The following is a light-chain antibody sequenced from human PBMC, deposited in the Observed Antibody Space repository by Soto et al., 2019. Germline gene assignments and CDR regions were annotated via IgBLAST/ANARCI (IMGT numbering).Light chain of an antibody. J-gene: IGKJ5*01. CDR3: QQRNYWQVT. Sequence: DIQLTQSTSVLSASVGDTVTITCRASQTINSWLAWYQQKPGKAPKLMIYKASYLQSWVPSTFSGSGSGTECTLTISSLQPDDVAVYYCQQRNYWQVTLGHGTRLEIK. V-gene: IGKV1-5*03. CDR1: QTINSW. CDR2: KAS.